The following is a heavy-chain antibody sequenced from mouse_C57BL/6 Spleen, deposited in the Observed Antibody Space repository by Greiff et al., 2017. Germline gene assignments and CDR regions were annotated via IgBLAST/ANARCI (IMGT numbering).Heavy chain of an antibody. CDR2: IHPNSGST. CDR1: GYTFTSSW. CDR3: SIITSVVATNFYY. D-gene: IGHD1-1*01. V-gene: IGHV1-64*01. J-gene: IGHJ2*02. Sequence: QVQLQQSGAELVKPGASVKLSCKASGYTFTSSWMHWVKQSPGQGLEWIGMIHPNSGSTNYNEKFKSKATLTVDKSSSTSYMQLSSLTSEDAAVYYCSIITSVVATNFYYWGQGTSLTVSS.